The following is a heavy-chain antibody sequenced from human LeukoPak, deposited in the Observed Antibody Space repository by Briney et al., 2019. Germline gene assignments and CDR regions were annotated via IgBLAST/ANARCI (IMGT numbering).Heavy chain of an antibody. CDR3: ARDVGYYDFWSGYNIREASFDY. CDR1: GYTFTSYG. J-gene: IGHJ4*02. V-gene: IGHV1-18*01. D-gene: IGHD3-3*01. CDR2: ISAYNGNT. Sequence: GASVKVSCKASGYTFTSYGISWVRQAPGQGLEWMGWISAYNGNTNYAQKLQGRVTMTTDTSTSTAHMELRSLRSDDTAVYYCARDVGYYDFWSGYNIREASFDYWGQGTLVTVSS.